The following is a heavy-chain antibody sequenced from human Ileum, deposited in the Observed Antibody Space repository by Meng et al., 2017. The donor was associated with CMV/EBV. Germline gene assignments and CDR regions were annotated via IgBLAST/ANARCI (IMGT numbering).Heavy chain of an antibody. CDR1: GSAFSDYY. CDR3: ARASPQRRFLSY. CDR2: INHRGNT. J-gene: IGHJ4*02. D-gene: IGHD3-3*01. V-gene: IGHV4-34*02. Sequence: QLQQWGAGLLKPSETPSLICAVQGSAFSDYYWTWIRQFPGKGLEWIGEINHRGNTNYNPSLKSRVTVSIDTSRNQFSLKLTSVTATDKAVYYCARASPQRRFLSYWGQGTLVTVSS.